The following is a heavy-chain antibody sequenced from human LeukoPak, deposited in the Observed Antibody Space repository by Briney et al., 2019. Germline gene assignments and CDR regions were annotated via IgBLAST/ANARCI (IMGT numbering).Heavy chain of an antibody. Sequence: SETLSLTCTVSGGSVSSDYWSWIRRPPGKGLEWIGWISYSGSSNYSPSLKSRVTLSVDTSKNQFSLKLSSVTAADTAVYYCARGGASSKFFDYWGQGTLVTVSS. D-gene: IGHD6-6*01. V-gene: IGHV4-59*02. CDR1: GGSVSSDY. CDR3: ARGGASSKFFDY. J-gene: IGHJ4*02. CDR2: ISYSGSS.